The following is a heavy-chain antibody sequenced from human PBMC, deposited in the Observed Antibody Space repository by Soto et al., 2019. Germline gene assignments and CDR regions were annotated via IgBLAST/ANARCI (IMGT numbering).Heavy chain of an antibody. CDR1: GYRFTNYW. Sequence: GESLKISCKGSGYRFTNYWIGWVRQMPGKGLEWMGIIYPADSDTRYSPSFQGQVTISADKSISTAYLQWNSLKASDTATYYCASPIRYCTGGSCYGYGMDVWGQGTTVTVSS. CDR2: IYPADSDT. D-gene: IGHD2-15*01. V-gene: IGHV5-51*01. CDR3: ASPIRYCTGGSCYGYGMDV. J-gene: IGHJ6*02.